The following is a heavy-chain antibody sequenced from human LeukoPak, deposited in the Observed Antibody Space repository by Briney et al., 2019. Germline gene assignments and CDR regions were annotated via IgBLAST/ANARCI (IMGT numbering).Heavy chain of an antibody. CDR1: GGSISSYY. V-gene: IGHV4-59*01. Sequence: SETLSLTCTVSGGSISSYYWSWIRQPPGKGLEWIGYIYYSGSTNYNPSLKSRVTISVDTSKNQFSLKLSSVTAADTAVYYCARGHYYDSSGYYHYFDYWGQGTLVTVSS. D-gene: IGHD3-22*01. CDR2: IYYSGST. J-gene: IGHJ4*02. CDR3: ARGHYYDSSGYYHYFDY.